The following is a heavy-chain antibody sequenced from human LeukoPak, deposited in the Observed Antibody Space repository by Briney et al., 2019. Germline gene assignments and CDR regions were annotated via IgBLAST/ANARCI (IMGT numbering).Heavy chain of an antibody. CDR2: IYSGGST. V-gene: IGHV3-66*02. Sequence: PGGSLRLSCAASGFTVSSNYMSWVRQAPGKGLEWVSVIYSGGSTYYADSVKGRFTISRDNSKNTLHLQMNSLRAEDTAVYYCARERGPYYDILTGYYSGIRGFDYWGQGTLVTVSS. CDR1: GFTVSSNY. D-gene: IGHD3-9*01. J-gene: IGHJ4*02. CDR3: ARERGPYYDILTGYYSGIRGFDY.